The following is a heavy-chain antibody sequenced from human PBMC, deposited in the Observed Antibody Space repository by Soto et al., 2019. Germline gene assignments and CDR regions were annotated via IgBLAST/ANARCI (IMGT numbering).Heavy chain of an antibody. V-gene: IGHV3-30*18. D-gene: IGHD6-13*01. J-gene: IGHJ4*02. CDR2: ISSDGSNS. CDR1: GFTFRSYG. Sequence: QVQLVESGGGVVQPGRSLRLSCAASGFTFRSYGMHWVRQAPGKGLKWVALISSDGSNSYYADSEKSRFTISRDNSKNTLYLQLTSLRAEDTAVYYCAKDPFTSWYDHFDYWGQGTLVTVSS. CDR3: AKDPFTSWYDHFDY.